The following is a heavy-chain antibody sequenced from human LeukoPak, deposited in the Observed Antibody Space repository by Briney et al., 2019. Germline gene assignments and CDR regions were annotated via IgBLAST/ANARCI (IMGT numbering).Heavy chain of an antibody. J-gene: IGHJ4*02. Sequence: SETLSLTCTVSGGSISSYYVSWIRQPAGKGLEWIGRIYTSGSTNYNPSLKSRVTMSVDTSKNQFSLKLNSVNAADEAVDYCARNVCSGGSCYYFYYWGQGTLVTVSS. CDR2: IYTSGST. V-gene: IGHV4-4*07. D-gene: IGHD2-15*01. CDR3: ARNVCSGGSCYYFYY. CDR1: GGSISSYY.